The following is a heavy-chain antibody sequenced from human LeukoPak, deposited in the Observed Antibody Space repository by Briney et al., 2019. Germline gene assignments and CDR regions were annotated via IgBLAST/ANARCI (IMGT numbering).Heavy chain of an antibody. V-gene: IGHV1-18*04. D-gene: IGHD3-9*01. CDR1: GYTFTSYY. CDR2: ISAYNGNT. J-gene: IGHJ4*02. Sequence: ASVKVSCKASGYTFTSYYMHWVRQAPGQGLEWMGWISAYNGNTNYAQKLQGRVTMTTDTSTSTAYMELRSLRSDDTAVYYCARATYDILRGNFDYWGQGTLVTVSS. CDR3: ARATYDILRGNFDY.